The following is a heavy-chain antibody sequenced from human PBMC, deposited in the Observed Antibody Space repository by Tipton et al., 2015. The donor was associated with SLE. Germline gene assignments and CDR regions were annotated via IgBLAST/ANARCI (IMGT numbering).Heavy chain of an antibody. CDR3: ARASAAASSNMDV. Sequence: TLSLTCSVSGDSVTSGLYYWSWIRQAAGKGLEWIGRKYISGTSNHNPSLKSRVTISVDTSKNEFSLKVDSVTAADTAVYYCARASAAASSNMDVWGKGTTVTVSS. CDR1: GDSVTSGLYY. V-gene: IGHV4-61*02. CDR2: KYISGTS. J-gene: IGHJ6*03. D-gene: IGHD6-13*01.